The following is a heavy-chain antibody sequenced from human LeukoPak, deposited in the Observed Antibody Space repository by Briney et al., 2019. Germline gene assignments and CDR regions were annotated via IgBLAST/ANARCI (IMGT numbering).Heavy chain of an antibody. CDR3: AKDPRHFIVGATTGDY. D-gene: IGHD1-26*01. Sequence: GGSLKLSCTASGYTFTDFPMSWVRQAPGKGLEWFSAFSGSGGSTYYADSVKGRFTISRDNSKNTLYLQMNSLRAEDTAVYYCAKDPRHFIVGATTGDYWGQGTLVTVSS. V-gene: IGHV3-23*01. CDR1: GYTFTDFP. CDR2: FSGSGGST. J-gene: IGHJ4*02.